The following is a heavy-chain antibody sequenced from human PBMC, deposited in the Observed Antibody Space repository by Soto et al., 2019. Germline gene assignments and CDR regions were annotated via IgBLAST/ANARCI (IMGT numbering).Heavy chain of an antibody. CDR3: ARKGPNYYDSSGYSGDFDY. D-gene: IGHD3-22*01. CDR2: IYPCDSDT. CDR1: GYSFAIYW. J-gene: IGHJ4*02. Sequence: LKISCKGSGYSFAIYWFGWVRQMPGKGLEWMGIIYPCDSDTRYSPSFQGQVTISADKSISTAYLQWSSLKASDTAMYYCARKGPNYYDSSGYSGDFDYWGQGTLVTVSS. V-gene: IGHV5-51*01.